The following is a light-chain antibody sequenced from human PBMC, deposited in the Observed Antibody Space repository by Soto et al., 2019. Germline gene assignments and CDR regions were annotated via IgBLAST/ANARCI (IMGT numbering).Light chain of an antibody. CDR1: QSVSRSY. CDR3: QQYGSSSYT. Sequence: DIVLTQSPGTLSLSPGERATLSCRARQSVSRSYLAWYQQKPGQAPRILIYGASSRATGIPDRFSGSGSGTDFSLTISRLEPEDFAEYYCQQYGSSSYTFGQGTKLEIK. V-gene: IGKV3-20*01. J-gene: IGKJ2*01. CDR2: GAS.